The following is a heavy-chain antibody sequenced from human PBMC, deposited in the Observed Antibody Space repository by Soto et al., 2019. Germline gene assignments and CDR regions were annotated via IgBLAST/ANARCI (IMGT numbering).Heavy chain of an antibody. CDR2: FSGSGGST. CDR1: GFTFSSYA. CDR3: AKDSAPGGEAVAGTRFYYYGMDV. Sequence: GGSLRLSCAASGFTFSSYAMSWFRQAPGKGLEWVSGFSGSGGSTYYADSVKGRFTISRDNSKNTLYLQMNSLRAEDTAVYYCAKDSAPGGEAVAGTRFYYYGMDVWGQGTTVTVSS. V-gene: IGHV3-23*01. D-gene: IGHD6-19*01. J-gene: IGHJ6*02.